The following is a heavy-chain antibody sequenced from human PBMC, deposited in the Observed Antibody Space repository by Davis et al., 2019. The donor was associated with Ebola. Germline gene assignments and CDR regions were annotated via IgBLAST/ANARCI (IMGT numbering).Heavy chain of an antibody. Sequence: GESLKISCAASGFTVSSNYMSWVRQAPGKGLEWVSVIYSGGSTYYADSVKGRFTISRHNSKNTLYLQMNSLRAEDTAVYYCARVGATVAYYYYYGMDVWGQGTTVTVSS. CDR1: GFTVSSNY. CDR3: ARVGATVAYYYYYGMDV. D-gene: IGHD1-26*01. J-gene: IGHJ6*02. V-gene: IGHV3-53*04. CDR2: IYSGGST.